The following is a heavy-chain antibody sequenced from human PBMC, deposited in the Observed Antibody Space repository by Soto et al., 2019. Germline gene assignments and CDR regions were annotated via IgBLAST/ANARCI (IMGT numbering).Heavy chain of an antibody. CDR2: IYYSGST. CDR1: GGSISSYY. CDR3: ARHRGVVRGVTRWEYGTDV. D-gene: IGHD3-10*01. J-gene: IGHJ6*02. Sequence: QVQLQDSGPGLVKPSETLSLTCTVSGGSISSYYWSWIRQPPGKGLEWIGYIYYSGSTNYNPSLKSRVTVSVDTSKNQFSLKLSSVTAADTAVYYCARHRGVVRGVTRWEYGTDVWGQGTTVTVSS. V-gene: IGHV4-59*08.